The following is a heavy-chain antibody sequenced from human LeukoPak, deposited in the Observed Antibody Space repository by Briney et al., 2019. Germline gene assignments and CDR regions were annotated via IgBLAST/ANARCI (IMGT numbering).Heavy chain of an antibody. V-gene: IGHV3-30*18. CDR2: ISYDGSNK. CDR3: AKDRGFGVFFQYYFDY. J-gene: IGHJ4*02. CDR1: GFIFRSYG. Sequence: GGSLRLSCAASGFIFRSYGMYWVRQAPGKGLEWVAVISYDGSNKYYEDSVKGRFTISRDNSKNTLYLQMNSLRAEDTAVYYCAKDRGFGVFFQYYFDYWGQGTLVTVSS. D-gene: IGHD3-10*01.